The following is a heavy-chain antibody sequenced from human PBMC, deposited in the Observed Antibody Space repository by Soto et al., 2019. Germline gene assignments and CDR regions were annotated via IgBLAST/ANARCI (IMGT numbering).Heavy chain of an antibody. V-gene: IGHV4-39*01. D-gene: IGHD4-17*01. CDR1: GGSISSSSYY. CDR3: ARLDIQDYGNYVFCY. Sequence: QLQLQESGPGLVKPSETLSLTCTVSGGSISSSSYYWGWIRQPPGKGLEWIGSIYYSGSTYYNPYPKSRVTIYVDTSPNRFCLKLSSLTAADTAVYYCARLDIQDYGNYVFCYWGQGTLVIVSS. CDR2: IYYSGST. J-gene: IGHJ4*02.